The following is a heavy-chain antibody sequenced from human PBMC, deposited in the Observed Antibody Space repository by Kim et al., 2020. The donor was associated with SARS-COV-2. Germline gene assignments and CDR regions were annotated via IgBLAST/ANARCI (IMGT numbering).Heavy chain of an antibody. CDR2: IKQDGSEK. J-gene: IGHJ4*02. Sequence: GGSLRLSCVVSGFTFSSYWMNWVRQAPGKGLEWVANIKQDGSEKYYVDSVKGRFTISRDNAKNSLYLQVNSLRAEDTAVYFCARRFDSWGQGTVVTVSS. CDR3: ARRFDS. CDR1: GFTFSSYW. V-gene: IGHV3-7*01.